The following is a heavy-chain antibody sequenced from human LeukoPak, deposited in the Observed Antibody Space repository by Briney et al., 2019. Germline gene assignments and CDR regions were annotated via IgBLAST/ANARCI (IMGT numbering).Heavy chain of an antibody. CDR2: INSDGSST. CDR3: AREGRGYSYAFEY. J-gene: IGHJ4*02. D-gene: IGHD5-18*01. Sequence: PGGSLRLSCAASGFTFSNYWMHWVRQAPAKGLVWVSRINSDGSSTTYADSVKGRFPISRDNGQNTLYLQMNSLRAEDTAVYYCAREGRGYSYAFEYWGQGTLVTVSS. V-gene: IGHV3-74*01. CDR1: GFTFSNYW.